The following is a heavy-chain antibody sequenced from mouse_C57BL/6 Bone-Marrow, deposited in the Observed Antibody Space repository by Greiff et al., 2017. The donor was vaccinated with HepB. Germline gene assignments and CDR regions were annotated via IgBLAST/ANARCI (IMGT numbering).Heavy chain of an antibody. V-gene: IGHV5-6*01. D-gene: IGHD4-1*01. J-gene: IGHJ3*01. Sequence: EVKLVESGGDLVKPGGSLKLSCAASGFTFSSYGMSWVRQTPDKRLEWVATISSGGSYTYYPDSVKGRFTISRDNAKNTLYLQMSSLKSEDTAMYYCAINWVWFAYWGQGTLVTVSA. CDR2: ISSGGSYT. CDR1: GFTFSSYG. CDR3: AINWVWFAY.